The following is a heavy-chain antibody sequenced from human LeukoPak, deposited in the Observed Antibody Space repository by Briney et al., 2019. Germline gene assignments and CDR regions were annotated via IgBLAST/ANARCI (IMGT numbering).Heavy chain of an antibody. V-gene: IGHV3-13*01. D-gene: IGHD3-22*01. Sequence: GGSLRLSCAASGFTFSSYDMHWVRQATGKGLEWVSAIGTAGDTYYPGSVKGRFTISRENAKNSLYLQMNSLRAGDTAVYYCARSQYDSSSPDYWGQGTLVTVSS. CDR1: GFTFSSYD. CDR3: ARSQYDSSSPDY. CDR2: IGTAGDT. J-gene: IGHJ4*02.